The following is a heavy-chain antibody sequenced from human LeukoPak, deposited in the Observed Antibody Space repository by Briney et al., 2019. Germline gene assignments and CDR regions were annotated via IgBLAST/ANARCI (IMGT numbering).Heavy chain of an antibody. CDR3: ARGLWGHGVAGTGY. J-gene: IGHJ4*02. D-gene: IGHD6-19*01. V-gene: IGHV1-2*02. CDR1: GYTFTGYY. CDR2: INPNSGGT. Sequence: ASVKVSRKASGYTFTGYYMHLVRQAPGQGLGWVGWINPNSGGTNYAQKFQGRVTMTRDTSISTAYKELSRLRSDDTAVYYCARGLWGHGVAGTGYWGQGTLVTVSS.